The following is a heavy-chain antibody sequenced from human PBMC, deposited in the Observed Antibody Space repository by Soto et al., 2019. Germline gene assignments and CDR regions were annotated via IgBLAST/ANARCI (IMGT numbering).Heavy chain of an antibody. J-gene: IGHJ4*02. CDR1: AVTMSYCAYS. V-gene: IGHV4-30-2*06. CDR3: VRGGGYDAFAF. Sequence: SETLSLTCSVSAVTMSYCAYSWNWIRQSPGKGLEWLGYISQLETTYYNPSFRRRLSLSKDRTRNQFFLSLSSMTAAEKAVYYCVRGGGYDAFAFWGQGIWVTVS. CDR2: ISQLETT. D-gene: IGHD2-15*01.